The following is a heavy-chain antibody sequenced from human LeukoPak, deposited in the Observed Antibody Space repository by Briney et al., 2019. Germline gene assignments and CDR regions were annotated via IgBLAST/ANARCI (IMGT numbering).Heavy chain of an antibody. V-gene: IGHV3-66*01. Sequence: PGGSLRLSCAASGFTFSSYSMNWVRQAPGKGLEWVSVIYVDGSTYYADSVKGRITISRDNSRNTLYLQMNSLRAEDTAVYYCASVYSSGWYRDWGQGTLVTVSS. J-gene: IGHJ4*02. CDR1: GFTFSSYS. CDR2: IYVDGST. CDR3: ASVYSSGWYRD. D-gene: IGHD6-19*01.